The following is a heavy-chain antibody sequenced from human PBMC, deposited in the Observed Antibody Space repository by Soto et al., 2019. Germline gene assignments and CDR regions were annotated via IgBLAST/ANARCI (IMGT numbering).Heavy chain of an antibody. CDR2: IYPGDSDT. D-gene: IGHD2-21*01. Sequence: PVGSLKSSCKGSGYGLTSYWIVLVLQMPGKGLEWMGIIYPGDSDTRYSPSFQCQVTISADKSISTAYLQWSRLKDSDTAMYYCARSIPLSDYSYQHGMDLWGQGTTVTVSS. CDR3: ARSIPLSDYSYQHGMDL. CDR1: GYGLTSYW. J-gene: IGHJ6*02. V-gene: IGHV5-51*01.